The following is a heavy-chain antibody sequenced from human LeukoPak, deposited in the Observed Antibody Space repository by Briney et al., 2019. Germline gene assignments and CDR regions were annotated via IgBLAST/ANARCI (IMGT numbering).Heavy chain of an antibody. CDR3: ASMGGYSGYATH. CDR1: GGSISTYY. V-gene: IGHV4-59*08. Sequence: PSETLSLTCTVSGGSISTYYWSWIRQPPGKGLEWIGYIHYSGTTNYNPSLKNRVTISLDTSKNQFSLNLSSVTAADTAVFYCASMGGYSGYATHWGQGTLVTVSS. J-gene: IGHJ4*02. CDR2: IHYSGTT. D-gene: IGHD5-12*01.